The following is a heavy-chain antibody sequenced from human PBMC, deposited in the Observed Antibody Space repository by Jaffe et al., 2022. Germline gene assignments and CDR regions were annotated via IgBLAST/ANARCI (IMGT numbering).Heavy chain of an antibody. CDR2: ISSSSSYI. D-gene: IGHD3-16*01. CDR1: GFTFSSYS. CDR3: ARDQAHSMGARGIDI. J-gene: IGHJ3*02. V-gene: IGHV3-21*01. Sequence: EVQLVESGGGLVKPGGSLRLSCAASGFTFSSYSMNWVRQAPGKGLEWVSSISSSSSYIYYADSVKGRFTISRDNAKNSLYLQMNSLRAEDTAVYYCARDQAHSMGARGIDIWGQGTMVTVSS.